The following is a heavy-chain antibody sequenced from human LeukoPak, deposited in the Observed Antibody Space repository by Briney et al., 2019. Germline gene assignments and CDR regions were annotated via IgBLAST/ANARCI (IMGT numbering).Heavy chain of an antibody. CDR2: INQDGSEE. J-gene: IGHJ4*02. V-gene: IGHV3-7*01. D-gene: IGHD5-24*01. Sequence: PGGSLRLSCATSGFTFSNYWMSWVRQAPGKGLEWVANINQDGSEEYYVDSVRGRFTISRDNAKNTVSLEMNSLRGEDAALYYCARDFPDNSLFDLWGRGTLVSVSS. CDR1: GFTFSNYW. CDR3: ARDFPDNSLFDL.